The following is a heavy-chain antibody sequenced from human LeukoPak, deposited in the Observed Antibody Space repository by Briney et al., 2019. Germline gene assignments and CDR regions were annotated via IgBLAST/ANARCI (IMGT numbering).Heavy chain of an antibody. J-gene: IGHJ4*02. D-gene: IGHD5/OR15-5a*01. V-gene: IGHV4-39*01. CDR1: GGSISSSNYY. Sequence: SETLSLTCTVSGGSISSSNYYWGWIRQPPGKGLEWIGSILYSGTTYYNPSLESRITISVDTSKNQVSLKLNSVTAADTAVFYCARHLRVGARQEFDYWGQGTLVTISS. CDR3: ARHLRVGARQEFDY. CDR2: ILYSGTT.